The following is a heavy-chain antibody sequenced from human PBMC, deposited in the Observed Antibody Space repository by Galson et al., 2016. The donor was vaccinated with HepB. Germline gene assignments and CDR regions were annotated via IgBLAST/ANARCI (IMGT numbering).Heavy chain of an antibody. CDR2: INHSGTI. D-gene: IGHD2-2*01. CDR3: AGRTVVPTAGNWFDP. Sequence: SETLSLTCAVYGGSFSDYYWSWIRQPPGKGLEWIGEINHSGTINYNPSLKSRVTISVDTSKNQFSLNLGSVTAADTAVYYCAGRTVVPTAGNWFDPWGQGTLVTVSS. CDR1: GGSFSDYY. V-gene: IGHV4-34*01. J-gene: IGHJ5*02.